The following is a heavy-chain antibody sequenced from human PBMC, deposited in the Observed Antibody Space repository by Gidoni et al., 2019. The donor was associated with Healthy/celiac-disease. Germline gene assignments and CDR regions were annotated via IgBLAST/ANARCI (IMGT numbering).Heavy chain of an antibody. CDR3: ASGGHDYDSSGLDAFDI. V-gene: IGHV1-45*02. D-gene: IGHD3-22*01. CDR1: GDTFNSRY. Sequence: GDTFNSRYLNWVRHAPGQALEWMGWITPFNGNTNYAQKFQDRVTITRDRSMSTAYMELSSLRSEDTAMYYCASGGHDYDSSGLDAFDIWGQGTMVTVSS. CDR2: ITPFNGNT. J-gene: IGHJ3*02.